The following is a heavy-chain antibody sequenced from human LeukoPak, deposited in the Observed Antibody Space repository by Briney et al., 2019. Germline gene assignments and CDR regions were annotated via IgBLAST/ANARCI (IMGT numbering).Heavy chain of an antibody. CDR2: INSKETQT. CDR3: ARGWELHD. Sequence: GASVRVSCKASAHTLTTYGISWVRQAPGHGLEWLGRINSKETQTNRAQKLQGRVTMTTDTSTSTAFLDLRSLRSDDTAVYFCARGWELHDWGQGTLVTVSS. V-gene: IGHV1-18*01. CDR1: AHTLTTYG. J-gene: IGHJ4*02. D-gene: IGHD1-26*01.